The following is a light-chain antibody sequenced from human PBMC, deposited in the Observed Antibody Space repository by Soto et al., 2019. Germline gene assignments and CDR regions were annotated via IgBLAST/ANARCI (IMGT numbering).Light chain of an antibody. Sequence: EIVLTQSPGTLSLSPGERATLSCRASQTISTSYLAGYQQRPGQAPRLLIYGTSSRATGIPDRFSGSGSGTDFTLTISRLEPEDFAVYYCQQYVSSPRTFGQGTKVEI. CDR3: QQYVSSPRT. CDR1: QTISTSY. V-gene: IGKV3-20*01. CDR2: GTS. J-gene: IGKJ1*01.